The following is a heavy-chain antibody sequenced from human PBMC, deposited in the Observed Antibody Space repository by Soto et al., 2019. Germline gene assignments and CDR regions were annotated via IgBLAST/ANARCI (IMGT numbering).Heavy chain of an antibody. CDR2: IYYTGST. Sequence: SETLSLTCTVSGGSVNTAPYHWSWIRQSPRNGLEWIGDIYYTGSTNYNPSFESRVAISLDTSNNQFSLRLTSLTAADTAVYFCARDHHSYYDTSGYYPYFDFWGQGTLVTVSS. D-gene: IGHD3-22*01. CDR3: ARDHHSYYDTSGYYPYFDF. J-gene: IGHJ4*02. CDR1: GGSVNTAPYH. V-gene: IGHV4-61*01.